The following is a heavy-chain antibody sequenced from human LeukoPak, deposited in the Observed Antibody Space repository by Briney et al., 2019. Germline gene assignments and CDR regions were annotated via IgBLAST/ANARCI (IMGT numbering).Heavy chain of an antibody. Sequence: PGGSLRLSCAASGFTFSSYAMHWVRQAPGKGLEWVAVISYDGSNKYYADSVKGRFTISRDNSKNTLYLQMNSLRAEDTAVYYCAKWSGYYCLDYWGQGTLVTVSS. J-gene: IGHJ4*02. D-gene: IGHD3-3*01. CDR1: GFTFSSYA. CDR2: ISYDGSNK. CDR3: AKWSGYYCLDY. V-gene: IGHV3-30*04.